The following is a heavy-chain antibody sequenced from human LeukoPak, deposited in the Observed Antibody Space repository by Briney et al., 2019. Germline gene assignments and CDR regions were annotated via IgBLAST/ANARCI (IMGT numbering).Heavy chain of an antibody. CDR1: GFSFSSYA. V-gene: IGHV3-23*01. J-gene: IGHJ4*02. Sequence: GGSLRLSCAASGFSFSSYAMSWVRQAPGKGLEWVSGISASGGRTYYEDSVKGRFTISRDNSKTMIYLQMNSLRAEDTAVYYCAKDPYSGSYKYYFDYWGQGTLVTVSS. CDR3: AKDPYSGSYKYYFDY. CDR2: ISASGGRT. D-gene: IGHD1-26*01.